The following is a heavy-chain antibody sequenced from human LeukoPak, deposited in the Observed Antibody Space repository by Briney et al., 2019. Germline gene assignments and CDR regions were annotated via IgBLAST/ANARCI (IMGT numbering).Heavy chain of an antibody. V-gene: IGHV4-34*01. CDR2: INHSGST. J-gene: IGHJ4*02. CDR3: ARAIYTYYYDSSGYFAYYFDY. CDR1: GGSFSGYY. D-gene: IGHD3-22*01. Sequence: SETLSLTCAVYGGSFSGYYWSWIRQPPGKGLEWIGEINHSGSTNYNPSLKSRVTISVDTSKNQISLKLSSVTAADTAVYYCARAIYTYYYDSSGYFAYYFDYWGQGTLVTVSS.